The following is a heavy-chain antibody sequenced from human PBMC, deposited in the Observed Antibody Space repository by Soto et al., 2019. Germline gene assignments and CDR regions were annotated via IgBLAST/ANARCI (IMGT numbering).Heavy chain of an antibody. Sequence: HPVGSLRLSCAASGFTFSSYGMHWVRQAPGKGLEWVAVISYDGSNKYYADSVKGRFTISRDNSKNTLYLQMNSLRAEDTAVYYCAKTEANPHYYYYYGMDVWGQGTTVTVSS. D-gene: IGHD5-12*01. V-gene: IGHV3-30*18. CDR2: ISYDGSNK. J-gene: IGHJ6*02. CDR1: GFTFSSYG. CDR3: AKTEANPHYYYYYGMDV.